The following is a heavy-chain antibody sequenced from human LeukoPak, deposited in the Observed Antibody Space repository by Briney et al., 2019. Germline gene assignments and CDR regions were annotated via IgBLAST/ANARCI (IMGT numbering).Heavy chain of an antibody. Sequence: ASVTVSCTASGYTFTSYYMHWVRQAPGQGLEWMGIINPSGGSTSYAQKFQGRVTMTRDTSTSTVYMELSSLRSEDTAVYYCARYYSNYVGGYYFDYWGQGTLVTVSS. V-gene: IGHV1-46*01. J-gene: IGHJ4*02. CDR3: ARYYSNYVGGYYFDY. CDR1: GYTFTSYY. D-gene: IGHD4-11*01. CDR2: INPSGGST.